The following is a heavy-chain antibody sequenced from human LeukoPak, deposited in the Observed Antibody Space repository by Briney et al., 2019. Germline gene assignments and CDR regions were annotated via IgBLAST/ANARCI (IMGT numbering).Heavy chain of an antibody. V-gene: IGHV4-39*01. CDR2: IYYSGST. D-gene: IGHD3-16*02. J-gene: IGHJ4*02. CDR3: HTNKGANHYDYVWGSYRDDY. CDR1: GGSISSSSYY. Sequence: SETLSLTCTVSGGSISSSSYYWGWIRQPPGKGLEWIGSIYYSGSTYYNPSLKSRVTISVDTSKNQFSLKLSSVTAADTAVYYCHTNKGANHYDYVWGSYRDDYWGQGTLVTVSS.